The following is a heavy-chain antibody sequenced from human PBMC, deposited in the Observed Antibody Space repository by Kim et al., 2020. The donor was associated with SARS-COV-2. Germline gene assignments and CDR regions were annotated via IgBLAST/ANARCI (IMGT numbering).Heavy chain of an antibody. V-gene: IGHV3-15*01. Sequence: AAPVKGRFTISRDDSKNTLYLQMNSLKTEDTAVYYCTTAPLYYYYGMDVWGQGTTVTVSS. CDR3: TTAPLYYYYGMDV. J-gene: IGHJ6*02.